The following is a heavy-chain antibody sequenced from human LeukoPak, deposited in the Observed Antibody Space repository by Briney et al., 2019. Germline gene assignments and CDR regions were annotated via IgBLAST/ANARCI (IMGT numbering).Heavy chain of an antibody. J-gene: IGHJ4*02. Sequence: SETLSLTCTVSGGSISSSSYYWGWIRQPPGKGLERIGSIYYSGSTYYNPSLKSRVTISVDKSKNQFSLKLSSVTAADTAVYYCARHLYPHFDYWGQGTLVTVSS. V-gene: IGHV4-39*01. CDR1: GGSISSSSYY. CDR3: ARHLYPHFDY. CDR2: IYYSGST.